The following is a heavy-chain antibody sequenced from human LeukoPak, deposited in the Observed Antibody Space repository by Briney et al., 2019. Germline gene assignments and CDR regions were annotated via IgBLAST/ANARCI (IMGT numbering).Heavy chain of an antibody. V-gene: IGHV4-39*07. Sequence: SETLSLTCTVSGGSISSSSYYWGWIRQPPGKGLEWVGSVHYSGNTFYNPSLKSRVTISLDTSKNHFSLKVHSVTAADTAVYYCAREDDTIADNTFDIWGQGTVVTVSS. CDR1: GGSISSSSYY. J-gene: IGHJ3*02. D-gene: IGHD6-13*01. CDR2: VHYSGNT. CDR3: AREDDTIADNTFDI.